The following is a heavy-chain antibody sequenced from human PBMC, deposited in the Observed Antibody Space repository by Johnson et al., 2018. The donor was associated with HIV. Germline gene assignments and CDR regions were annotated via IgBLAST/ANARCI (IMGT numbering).Heavy chain of an antibody. V-gene: IGHV3-20*04. CDR2: INWNGDNT. D-gene: IGHD6-19*01. CDR3: ARAIAVAEGDAFDI. CDR1: GFTFDNYD. Sequence: VQLVESGGGLVQPGGSLRLSCAVSGFTFDNYDMSWVRQAPGKGLEWVSDINWNGDNTAYADSMKGRFTISRDNAKNSLFLQMNSLRAEDTAVYYCARAIAVAEGDAFDIWGQGTMVTVSS. J-gene: IGHJ3*02.